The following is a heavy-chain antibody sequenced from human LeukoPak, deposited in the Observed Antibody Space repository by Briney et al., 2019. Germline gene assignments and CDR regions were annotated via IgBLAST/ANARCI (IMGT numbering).Heavy chain of an antibody. V-gene: IGHV3-33*01. CDR2: IWYDGSNK. D-gene: IGHD3-10*01. Sequence: GRSLRLSCAASGFTFSSYGIHWVRQAPGKGLEWVAVIWYDGSNKYYADSVKGRFTISRDNSKNTLYLQMNSLRAEDTAVYYCARDLYYGSGSPDYRGQGTLVTVSS. CDR3: ARDLYYGSGSPDY. CDR1: GFTFSSYG. J-gene: IGHJ4*02.